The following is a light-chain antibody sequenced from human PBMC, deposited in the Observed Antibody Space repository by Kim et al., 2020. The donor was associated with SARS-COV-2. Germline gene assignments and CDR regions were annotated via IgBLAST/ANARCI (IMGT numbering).Light chain of an antibody. CDR3: QQSGSSPLT. CDR1: PSVSSNN. CDR2: GAS. J-gene: IGKJ4*01. V-gene: IGKV3-20*01. Sequence: EERATLSCRASPSVSSNNLAWYQRKTGQAPRLLIYGASTRATGIPDRFSGGGSGTDFTLTISRLEPEDFAVYYCQQSGSSPLTFGGGTKVDIK.